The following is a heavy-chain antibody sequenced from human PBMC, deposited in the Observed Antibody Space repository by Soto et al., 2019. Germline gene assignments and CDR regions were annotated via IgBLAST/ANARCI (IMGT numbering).Heavy chain of an antibody. V-gene: IGHV1-69*01. D-gene: IGHD2-2*01. J-gene: IGHJ6*02. CDR3: ARAGSSSTGLEFYYYYYGMEV. CDR1: GGTFGSYA. CDR2: IIPIPGTA. Sequence: QVQLVQSGAEVKKPGSSVKVSCKASGGTFGSYAISWVRQAPGQGLEWMGGIIPIPGTANYAQKFQGRVTVAGDASTRTAYRVWSRLSSDEAAVYDCARAGSSSTGLEFYYYYYGMEVWCQGTTVTVSS.